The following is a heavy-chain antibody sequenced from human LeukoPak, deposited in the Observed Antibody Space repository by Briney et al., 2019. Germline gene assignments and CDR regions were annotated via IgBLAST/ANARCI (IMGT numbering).Heavy chain of an antibody. J-gene: IGHJ3*02. V-gene: IGHV4-59*08. D-gene: IGHD5-18*01. CDR2: VSFWGST. CDR1: GDFISGYY. CDR3: ARHTRGYNDNAFDI. Sequence: SETLSLTCIVSGDFISGYYWGWIRQPPEKGLEWIGYVSFWGSTRCNPSLKSRVTMSVDTAKNQFSLRLSPVTAADTAMYFCARHTRGYNDNAFDIWGQGTMVTISS.